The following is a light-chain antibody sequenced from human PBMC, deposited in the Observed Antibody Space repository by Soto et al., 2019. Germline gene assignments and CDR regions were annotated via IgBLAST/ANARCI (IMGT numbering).Light chain of an antibody. V-gene: IGLV2-14*01. J-gene: IGLJ3*02. CDR2: EVT. CDR3: TSYTTYTTWV. Sequence: QSALTQPASVSGSPGQSMTISCTGTSSDIGLYNYVSWYQQHPGKAPKLMIYEVTNRPSGVSNRFSGSKSGNTASLTISGLQAEDEADYYCTSYTTYTTWVFGGGTKLTVL. CDR1: SSDIGLYNY.